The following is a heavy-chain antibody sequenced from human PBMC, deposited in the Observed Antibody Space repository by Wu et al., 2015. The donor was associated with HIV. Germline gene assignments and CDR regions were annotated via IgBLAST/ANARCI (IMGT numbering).Heavy chain of an antibody. CDR3: ARDYCSGGFCHYFFDS. D-gene: IGHD2-15*01. J-gene: IGHJ4*02. Sequence: PGASVKVSCQTSGYTSTGHYTHWVRQAPGQRPEWMGWMNPNSGGTTFTPKFQGRITMTRDTSTSTAYLEVRGLRADDTAVYYCARDYCSGGFCHYFFDSWGQGTLVTVSS. V-gene: IGHV1-2*02. CDR2: MNPNSGGT. CDR1: GYTSTGHY.